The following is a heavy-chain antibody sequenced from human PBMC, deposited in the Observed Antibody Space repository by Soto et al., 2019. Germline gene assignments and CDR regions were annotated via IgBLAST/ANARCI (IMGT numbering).Heavy chain of an antibody. CDR3: AKAGYCVSTSCYFPFDY. J-gene: IGHJ4*02. CDR1: EFTFSTHA. Sequence: GGSLRLSCAASEFTFSTHAMTWVRQAPGKGLEWVSSISGSGGSTYYADSVKGRFTISRDNSKNTLYLQMNSLRAEDAAVYSCAKAGYCVSTSCYFPFDYWGQGTLVTVSS. D-gene: IGHD2-2*01. V-gene: IGHV3-23*01. CDR2: ISGSGGST.